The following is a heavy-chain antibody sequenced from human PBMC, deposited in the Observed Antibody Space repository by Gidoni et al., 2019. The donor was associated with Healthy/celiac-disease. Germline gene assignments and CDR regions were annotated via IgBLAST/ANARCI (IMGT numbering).Heavy chain of an antibody. CDR1: GYTFTSYY. V-gene: IGHV1-46*01. CDR2: INPSGGST. CDR3: AREWRAFRSSTSCYP. Sequence: GYTFTSYYMHWVRQAPGQGLEWMGIINPSGGSTSYAQKFQGRVTMTRDTSTSTVYMELSSLRSEDTAVYYCAREWRAFRSSTSCYPWGQGTLVTVSS. D-gene: IGHD2-2*01. J-gene: IGHJ5*02.